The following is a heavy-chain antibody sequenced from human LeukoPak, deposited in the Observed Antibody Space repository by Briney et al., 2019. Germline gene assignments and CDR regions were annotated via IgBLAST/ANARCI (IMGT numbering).Heavy chain of an antibody. J-gene: IGHJ4*02. CDR3: ARDSNLEYSSSRGLGR. Sequence: SETLSLTCTVSGGSISSYYWSWIRQPAGKGLEWIGRIYASGSTYYNPSLKSRVTMSVDTSKNQFPLRLTTVTAADTAVYYCARDSNLEYSSSRGLGRWGQGTLVTVSS. D-gene: IGHD6-6*01. V-gene: IGHV4-4*07. CDR1: GGSISSYY. CDR2: IYASGST.